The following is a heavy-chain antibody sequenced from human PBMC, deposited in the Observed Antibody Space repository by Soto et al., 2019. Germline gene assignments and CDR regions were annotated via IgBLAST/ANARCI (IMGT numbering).Heavy chain of an antibody. Sequence: QVQLVQSGAEVKKPGSSVKVSCKASGGTFSSYTISWVRQAHGQGLEWMGGLIPICGTTDYAQKFQGRVTITADEYTSTAYMELSSLRSEDTAVYYCARGLTAYDYVWGSYRFDAFDLWGQGTMVSVSS. D-gene: IGHD3-16*02. V-gene: IGHV1-69*12. CDR1: GGTFSSYT. CDR2: LIPICGTT. J-gene: IGHJ3*01. CDR3: ARGLTAYDYVWGSYRFDAFDL.